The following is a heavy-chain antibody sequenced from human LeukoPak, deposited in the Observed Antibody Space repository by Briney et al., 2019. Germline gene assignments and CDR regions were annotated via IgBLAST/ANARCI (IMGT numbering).Heavy chain of an antibody. J-gene: IGHJ5*02. CDR2: ISAYNGNT. CDR3: ARASERFYSGYDSEGNWFDP. CDR1: GYTFTSYG. V-gene: IGHV1-18*01. Sequence: ASVKVSCKASGYTFTSYGISWVRQALGQGLEWMGWISAYNGNTNYAQKLQGRVTMTTDTSTSTAYMELRSLRSDDTAVYYCARASERFYSGYDSEGNWFDPWGQGTLVTVSS. D-gene: IGHD5-12*01.